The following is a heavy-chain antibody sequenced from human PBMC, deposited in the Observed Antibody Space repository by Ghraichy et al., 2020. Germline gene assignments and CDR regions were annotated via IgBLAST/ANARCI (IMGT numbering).Heavy chain of an antibody. J-gene: IGHJ6*02. V-gene: IGHV1-46*01. CDR3: ARDTPYGMDV. CDR1: GYSFTRNY. CDR2: INPSGGYST. Sequence: ASVKVSCKASGYSFTRNYMNWVRQAPGQGLEWMGIINPSGGYSTRYAQQFQGRVTMTRDTSTSTVYLELSSLRSEDTAVYYCARDTPYGMDVWGQGTTVTVSS.